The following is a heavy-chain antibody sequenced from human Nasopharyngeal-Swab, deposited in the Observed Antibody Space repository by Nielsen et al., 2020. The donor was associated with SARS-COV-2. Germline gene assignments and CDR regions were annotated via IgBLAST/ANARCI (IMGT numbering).Heavy chain of an antibody. CDR2: IKSKTDGGTT. D-gene: IGHD6-19*01. CDR1: GFTLSNAW. CDR3: TTDSKRLRQWLVLDYYYMVV. J-gene: IGHJ6*03. V-gene: IGHV3-15*01. Sequence: GQSLKISCAASGFTLSNAWMSWVRQAPGKGLEWVGRIKSKTDGGTTDYAAPVKGRFTILRDDSKNTLYLQMNSLKTEDTAVYYCTTDSKRLRQWLVLDYYYMVVWGKGTTVTVSS.